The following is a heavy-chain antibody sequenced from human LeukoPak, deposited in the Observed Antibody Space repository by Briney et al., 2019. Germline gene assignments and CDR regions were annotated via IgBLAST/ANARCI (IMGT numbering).Heavy chain of an antibody. CDR2: IYYSGST. CDR1: GGSISHNSYY. V-gene: IGHV4-39*07. Sequence: PSETLSLTCSVSGGSISHNSYYWGWIRQPPGKGLECIGTIYYSGSTYSPSLKSRVTISVDTSKNQFSLKLNSVTAADTAVYYCARISAGYYYVGYWGQGTLVTVSS. CDR3: ARISAGYYYVGY. D-gene: IGHD3-9*01. J-gene: IGHJ4*02.